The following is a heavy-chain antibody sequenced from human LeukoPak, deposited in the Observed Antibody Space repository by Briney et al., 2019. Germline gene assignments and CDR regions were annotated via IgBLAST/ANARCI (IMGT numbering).Heavy chain of an antibody. Sequence: ASVKVSCKASGYTFTGYYMHWVRQAPGQGLEWMGWINPNSGGTNYAQNFQGRVTMTRDTSISTAYMELSRLRSDDTAVYSCARGGIAVAGRLWYWGQGTLVTVSS. CDR2: INPNSGGT. V-gene: IGHV1-2*02. D-gene: IGHD6-19*01. CDR1: GYTFTGYY. CDR3: ARGGIAVAGRLWY. J-gene: IGHJ4*02.